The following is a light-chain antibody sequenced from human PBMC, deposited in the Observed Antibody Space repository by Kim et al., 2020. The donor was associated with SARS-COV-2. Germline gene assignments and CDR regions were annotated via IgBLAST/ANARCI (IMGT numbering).Light chain of an antibody. Sequence: DIQMTQSPSTLSASIGDRVTVTCRASERISNWLAWYQKKPGKAPKVVIYDASILESGVPSRFSGSGSGTEFTLTISSLQPDDFATYYCQQYNSYPWTFGQGTKVDIK. V-gene: IGKV1-5*01. CDR2: DAS. CDR1: ERISNW. CDR3: QQYNSYPWT. J-gene: IGKJ1*01.